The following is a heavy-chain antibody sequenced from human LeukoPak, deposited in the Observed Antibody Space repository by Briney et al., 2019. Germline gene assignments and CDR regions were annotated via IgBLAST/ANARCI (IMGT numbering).Heavy chain of an antibody. D-gene: IGHD5-12*01. Sequence: GGSLRLSCTASGFTFCDYAISWVRQAPGKGLEWPGFIRSKDNGGTTAYAASVESRFIISRDDSKIIVYLQMNNLKTTDISVCYCTRERWGGGYTSRGMDVWGNGTPVTMSS. CDR2: IRSKDNGGTT. J-gene: IGHJ6*04. CDR1: GFTFCDYA. V-gene: IGHV3-49*04. CDR3: TRERWGGGYTSRGMDV.